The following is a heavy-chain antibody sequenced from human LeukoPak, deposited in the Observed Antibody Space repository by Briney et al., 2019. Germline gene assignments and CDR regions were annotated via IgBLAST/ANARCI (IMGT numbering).Heavy chain of an antibody. CDR3: ATRQFCSGGTCYGLSF. CDR2: ISKNGDTT. D-gene: IGHD2-15*01. Sequence: GGSLRLSCAASGFTFSGCGIHWVRQAPGKGLEWVSVISKNGDTTYYADSVKGRFTISRDNSKNTLYLQMNSLRAEDTALYFCATRQFCSGGTCYGLSFWGQGTMVTISS. V-gene: IGHV3-23*01. J-gene: IGHJ3*01. CDR1: GFTFSGCG.